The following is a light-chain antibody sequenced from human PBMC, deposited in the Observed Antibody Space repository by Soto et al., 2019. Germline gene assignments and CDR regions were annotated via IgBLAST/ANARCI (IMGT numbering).Light chain of an antibody. CDR2: END. CDR1: SSNIGKYY. CDR3: GTWDSSLTTFV. Sequence: QSVLTQPPSVSAAPGQKVTMSCSGSSSNIGKYYVSWHQQLPGTAPKLLIYENDKRPSGMPDRFSGSKSGTSATLGITGLQTGDEDAYYCGTWDSSLTTFVFGTGTKLTVL. J-gene: IGLJ1*01. V-gene: IGLV1-51*02.